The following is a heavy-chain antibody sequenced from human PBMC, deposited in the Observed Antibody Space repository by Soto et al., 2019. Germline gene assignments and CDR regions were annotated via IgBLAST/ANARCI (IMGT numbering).Heavy chain of an antibody. CDR2: IPNDGSIK. CDR3: SYVFIGRGRWLKLDY. V-gene: IGHV3-74*01. CDR1: GFTFSSYW. D-gene: IGHD3-22*01. J-gene: IGHJ4*02. Sequence: GGSLRLSCAASGFTFSSYWMPWVRHAPGKGLVWVSRIPNDGSIKTYADSVKGRFTISRDNAKNTLYLQMNSLRAEDTAVYYCSYVFIGRGRWLKLDYWGQGTLVTVSS.